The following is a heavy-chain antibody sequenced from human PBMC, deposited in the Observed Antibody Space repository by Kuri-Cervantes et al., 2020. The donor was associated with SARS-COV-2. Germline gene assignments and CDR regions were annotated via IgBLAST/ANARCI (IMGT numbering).Heavy chain of an antibody. Sequence: GGSLRLSCKGSGYSFTSYWIGWVRQMPGKGLEWMGSIYPGDSDTRYSPSFQGQVTISADKSISTAYLQWSSLKASDTAMYYCARLESTTMYPDYFDYWGLGTLVTVSS. CDR3: ARLESTTMYPDYFDY. J-gene: IGHJ4*02. D-gene: IGHD3-10*02. V-gene: IGHV5-51*01. CDR1: GYSFTSYW. CDR2: IYPGDSDT.